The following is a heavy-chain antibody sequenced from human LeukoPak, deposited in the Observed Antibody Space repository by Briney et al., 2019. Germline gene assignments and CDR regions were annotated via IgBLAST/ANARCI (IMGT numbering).Heavy chain of an antibody. D-gene: IGHD5-18*01. J-gene: IGHJ3*02. CDR3: ARDLNGYSYGPYDAFDI. CDR2: IYYSGST. Sequence: SETLSLTCTVSGGSISSYYWSWIRQPPGKGLEWIGYIYYSGSTNHNPSLKSRVTISVDTSKNQFSLKLSSVTAADTAVYYYARDLNGYSYGPYDAFDIWGQGTMVTVSS. V-gene: IGHV4-59*01. CDR1: GGSISSYY.